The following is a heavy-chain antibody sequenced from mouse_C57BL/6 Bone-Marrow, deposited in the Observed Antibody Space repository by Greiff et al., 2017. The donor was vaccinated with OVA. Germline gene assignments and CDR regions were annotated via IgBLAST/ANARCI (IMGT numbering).Heavy chain of an antibody. V-gene: IGHV1-55*01. CDR2: IYPGSGST. CDR1: GYTFTSYW. CDR3: ARGFDWFAY. Sequence: QVQLQQPGAELVKPGASVKMSCKASGYTFTSYWITWVKQRPGQGLEWIGDIYPGSGSTKYNEKFKSKATLTVDKPSSTAYMQLSSLTSEDSAVYYCARGFDWFAYWGQGTLVTVSA. J-gene: IGHJ3*01.